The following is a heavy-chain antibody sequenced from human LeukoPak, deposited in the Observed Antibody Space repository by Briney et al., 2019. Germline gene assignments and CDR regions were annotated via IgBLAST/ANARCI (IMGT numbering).Heavy chain of an antibody. CDR2: IYPGESDT. V-gene: IGHV5-51*01. D-gene: IGHD3-10*01. Sequence: GESLKISCKGSGYSFTSYWIGRVRQMPGKGLEWMGIIYPGESDTRYSPSFQGKVSISADKSISTAYLQWSSLKASDTATYYCARHSSSHYYGSASHFDYWGQGTLVTVSS. CDR1: GYSFTSYW. J-gene: IGHJ4*02. CDR3: ARHSSSHYYGSASHFDY.